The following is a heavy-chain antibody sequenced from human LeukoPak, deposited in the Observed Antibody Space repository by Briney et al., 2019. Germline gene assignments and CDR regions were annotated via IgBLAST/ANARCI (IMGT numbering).Heavy chain of an antibody. CDR1: GFTFSSYA. CDR3: VRRGSNYPYYMDV. Sequence: PGGSLRLSCAASGFTFSSYAMSWVRRAPGKGLEWVSVISASGRNTYYSESAKGQFTISRDNSKNTLYLQMSSLRAEDTAVYYCVRRGSNYPYYMDVWGKGTTVTVSS. J-gene: IGHJ6*03. CDR2: ISASGRNT. V-gene: IGHV3-23*01.